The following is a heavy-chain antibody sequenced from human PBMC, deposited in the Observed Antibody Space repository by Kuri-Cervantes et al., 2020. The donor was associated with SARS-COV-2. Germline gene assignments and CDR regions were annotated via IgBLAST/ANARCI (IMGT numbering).Heavy chain of an antibody. V-gene: IGHV3-43*01. Sequence: ETLSLTCGASGFTFSSYGMHWVRQAPGKGLEWVSLISWDGGSTYYADSVKGRFTISRDNSKNSLYLQMNSLRTEDTALHYCAKGGDGYNYFVYWGQGTLVTVSS. CDR2: ISWDGGST. CDR3: AKGGDGYNYFVY. J-gene: IGHJ4*02. D-gene: IGHD5-24*01. CDR1: GFTFSSYG.